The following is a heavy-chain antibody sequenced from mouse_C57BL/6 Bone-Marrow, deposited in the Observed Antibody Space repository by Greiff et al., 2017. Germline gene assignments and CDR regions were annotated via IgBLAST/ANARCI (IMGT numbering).Heavy chain of an antibody. D-gene: IGHD1-1*01. CDR2: IDPENGDT. J-gene: IGHJ3*01. V-gene: IGHV14-4*01. CDR3: TTLHYYGSSSAWFAY. CDR1: GFNIKDDY. Sequence: VQLQQSGAELVRPGASVKLSCTASGFNIKDDYMHWVKQRPEQGLEWIGWIDPENGDTEYASKFQGKATITADTSSNTAYLQLSSLTSEDTAVYYCTTLHYYGSSSAWFAYWGQGTLVTVSA.